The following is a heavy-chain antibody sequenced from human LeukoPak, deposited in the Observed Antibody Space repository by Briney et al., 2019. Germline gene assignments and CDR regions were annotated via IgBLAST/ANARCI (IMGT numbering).Heavy chain of an antibody. J-gene: IGHJ3*02. CDR3: ARDTRGGGSGYAFAI. CDR1: GGSISSYY. D-gene: IGHD3-22*01. V-gene: IGHV4-4*07. CDR2: IYTSGST. Sequence: PSETLSLTCTVSGGSISSYYWSWVRQPAGKGLEWIGHIYTSGSTNYNPSLKSRVTVSVDTSKNQFSLKLSSVTAADTAVYYCARDTRGGGSGYAFAIWGQGTMVTVSS.